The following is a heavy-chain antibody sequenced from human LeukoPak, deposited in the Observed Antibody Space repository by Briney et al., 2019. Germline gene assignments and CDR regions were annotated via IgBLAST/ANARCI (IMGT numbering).Heavy chain of an antibody. CDR2: IYYSGST. V-gene: IGHV4-59*01. Sequence: SETLSLTCTVSGGSISSYYWSWIRQPPGKGLEWIGYIYYSGSTNYNPSLKSRVTIPVDTSKNQFSLKLSSVTAADTAVYYCARETPYYDSSGPIDYWGQGTLVTVSS. CDR1: GGSISSYY. D-gene: IGHD3-22*01. CDR3: ARETPYYDSSGPIDY. J-gene: IGHJ4*02.